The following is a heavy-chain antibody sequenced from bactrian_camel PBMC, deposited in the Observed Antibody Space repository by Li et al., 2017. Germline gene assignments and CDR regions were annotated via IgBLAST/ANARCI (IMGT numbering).Heavy chain of an antibody. Sequence: QLVESGGGSVQAGGSLRLSCVASGYTYSLSCMGWFRQAPGKEREGVAYIDTDVSTRYADSVKGRFTISKDNAKTTLYLQMNSLKPEDTAVYYCAAIIQCRATGTRQERITTGARGPRSPSP. CDR2: IDTDVST. CDR1: GYTYSLSC. V-gene: IGHV3S53*01. J-gene: IGHJ4*01. D-gene: IGHD3*01. CDR3: AAIIQCRATGTRQERITT.